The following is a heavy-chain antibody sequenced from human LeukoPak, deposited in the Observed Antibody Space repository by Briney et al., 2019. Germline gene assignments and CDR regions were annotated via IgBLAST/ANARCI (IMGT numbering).Heavy chain of an antibody. J-gene: IGHJ3*02. CDR1: GGTFSSYA. D-gene: IGHD2-2*03. V-gene: IGHV1-69*01. Sequence: SVKVSCKASGGTFSSYAISWVGQAPGQGREWMGGIIPIFGTANYAPKLQGRVTITADESPRTAYLELSSLRSEDTAVYYFARGPMDIVVVRAGTYDAFDIWGQGTMVTVSS. CDR2: IIPIFGTA. CDR3: ARGPMDIVVVRAGTYDAFDI.